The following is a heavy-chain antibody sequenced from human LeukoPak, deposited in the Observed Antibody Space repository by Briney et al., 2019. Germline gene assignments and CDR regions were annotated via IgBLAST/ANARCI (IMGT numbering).Heavy chain of an antibody. CDR2: ISYDGSNK. CDR3: ARASSGLDY. J-gene: IGHJ4*02. CDR1: GVTFSSYA. Sequence: GGSLRLSCAASGVTFSSYAMHWVRQAPGKGLEWVAVISYDGSNKYYADSVKGRFTISRDNSKNTLYLQMNSLRAEDTAVYYCARASSGLDYWGQGTLVTVSS. V-gene: IGHV3-30-3*01. D-gene: IGHD3-22*01.